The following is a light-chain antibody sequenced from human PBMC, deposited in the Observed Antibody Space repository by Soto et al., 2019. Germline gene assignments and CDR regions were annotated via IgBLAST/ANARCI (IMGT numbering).Light chain of an antibody. CDR3: QQYGSSSYT. J-gene: IGKJ2*01. Sequence: ESVLTQSPGTLSLSPGERATLSCRASQSVSSSYLAWYQQKPGQAPRLLIYGASSRATGIPDRFSGSGSGTDFTLTISRLEPEDVAVYYCQQYGSSSYTFGQGTKLEIK. CDR2: GAS. CDR1: QSVSSSY. V-gene: IGKV3-20*01.